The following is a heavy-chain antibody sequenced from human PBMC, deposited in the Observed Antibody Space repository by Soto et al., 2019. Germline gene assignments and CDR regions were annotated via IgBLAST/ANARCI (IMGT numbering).Heavy chain of an antibody. V-gene: IGHV4-59*12. Sequence: PSETLSLTCTVSGGSISSYYWSWIRQPPGKGLEWIGYIYYSGSTNYNPSLKSRVTISVDTSKNTVYLQMNSLRAEDAAVYYCARDFPHNWFDPWGQGTLVTVSS. CDR1: GGSISSYY. CDR2: IYYSGST. CDR3: ARDFPHNWFDP. J-gene: IGHJ5*02.